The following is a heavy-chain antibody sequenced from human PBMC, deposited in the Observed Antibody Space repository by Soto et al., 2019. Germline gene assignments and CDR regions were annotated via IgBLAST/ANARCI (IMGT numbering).Heavy chain of an antibody. J-gene: IGHJ6*02. Sequence: EGSLRPSCAVSGLTFSSYDMHWVRQATGKGLEWVSAIGTAGDTYYPGSVKGRFTISRENAKNSLYLQMNSLRAGDTAVYYCARGIAARPPRYDYGMDVWGQGTTVTVSS. CDR3: ARGIAARPPRYDYGMDV. D-gene: IGHD6-6*01. V-gene: IGHV3-13*01. CDR1: GLTFSSYD. CDR2: IGTAGDT.